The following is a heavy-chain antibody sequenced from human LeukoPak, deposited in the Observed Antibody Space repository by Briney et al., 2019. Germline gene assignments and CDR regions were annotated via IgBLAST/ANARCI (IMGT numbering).Heavy chain of an antibody. CDR1: GGSLSTYY. V-gene: IGHV4-59*08. CDR2: IYNSGST. D-gene: IGHD6-13*01. J-gene: IGHJ6*02. CDR3: ARLEAAAGPYYYFYGMDV. Sequence: PSETLSLTCSVSGGSLSTYYWSWIRQPPGKGLGWIGFIYNSGSTNYNPSLKSRVTISVDTSKNQFSLKLSSVTAADTAVYYCARLEAAAGPYYYFYGMDVWGQGTTVTVSS.